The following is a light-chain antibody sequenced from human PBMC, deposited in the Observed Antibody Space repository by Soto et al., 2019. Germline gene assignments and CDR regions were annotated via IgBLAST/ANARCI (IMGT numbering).Light chain of an antibody. J-gene: IGLJ2*01. CDR3: AAWDDSLNGPR. CDR1: SSNIGSNT. Sequence: QSVLTQPPSASGIPGQRVAISCSGSSSNIGSNTVNWYQLLPGTAPKLLIYSNNQRPSGVPDRFSGSKSGTSASLAISGLQSEDEADYYCAAWDDSLNGPRFGGGTKLTVL. CDR2: SNN. V-gene: IGLV1-44*01.